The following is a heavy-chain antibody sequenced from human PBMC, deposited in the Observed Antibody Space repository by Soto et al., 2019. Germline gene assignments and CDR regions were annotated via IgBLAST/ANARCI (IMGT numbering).Heavy chain of an antibody. CDR3: AKDGEGYCSSSSCYRGYFDY. J-gene: IGHJ4*02. V-gene: IGHV3-30*18. CDR1: GFTFSSYG. D-gene: IGHD2-2*01. CDR2: ISYDGSNK. Sequence: QVQLAESGGGVVQPGRSRRLSCAASGFTFSSYGMDWVRQAPGKGPEWVAFISYDGSNKYYADSVKGRFTISRDNSKNTLYLQMNSLRAEDTAVYYCAKDGEGYCSSSSCYRGYFDYWGQGTLVTVSS.